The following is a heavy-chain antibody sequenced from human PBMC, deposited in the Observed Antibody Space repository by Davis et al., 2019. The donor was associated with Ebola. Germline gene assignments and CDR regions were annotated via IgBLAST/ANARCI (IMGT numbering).Heavy chain of an antibody. CDR2: IIPILGIA. Sequence: SVKVSCKASGGTFSSYAISWVRQAPGQGLEWMGRIIPILGIANYAQKFQGRVTITADKSTSTAYMELSSLRSEDAAVYYCARGGEPYGMDVWGQGTTVTVSS. J-gene: IGHJ6*02. CDR1: GGTFSSYA. CDR3: ARGGEPYGMDV. V-gene: IGHV1-69*04. D-gene: IGHD3-16*01.